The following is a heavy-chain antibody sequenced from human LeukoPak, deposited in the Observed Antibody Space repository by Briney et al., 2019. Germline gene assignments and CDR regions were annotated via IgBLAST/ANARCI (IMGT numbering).Heavy chain of an antibody. CDR3: ARVISGTWLWF. J-gene: IGHJ4*02. Sequence: SVKVSCKASRGTFSSYAITWVRQAPGLGLEWMGRIIPTLEVANYAQKFQGRVTITADKSTSTAYMELSSLRPEDTAVYYCARVISGTWLWFWGQGTLVTVS. CDR2: IIPTLEVA. CDR1: RGTFSSYA. V-gene: IGHV1-69*04. D-gene: IGHD1-14*01.